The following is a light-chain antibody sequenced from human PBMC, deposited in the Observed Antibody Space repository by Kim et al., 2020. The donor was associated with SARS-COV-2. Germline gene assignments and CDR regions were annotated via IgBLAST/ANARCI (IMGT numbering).Light chain of an antibody. CDR2: DAS. CDR1: QSITKC. J-gene: IGKJ2*01. Sequence: DIQMTHSPSTLSASVGDRVTITCRASQSITKCLAWYQQKPGKAPKLLIYDASSLKSGVPSRFSGSGFGTEFTLTISSLQPDDFATYYCQQYNTYSYTLGPGTKLEI. V-gene: IGKV1-5*01. CDR3: QQYNTYSYT.